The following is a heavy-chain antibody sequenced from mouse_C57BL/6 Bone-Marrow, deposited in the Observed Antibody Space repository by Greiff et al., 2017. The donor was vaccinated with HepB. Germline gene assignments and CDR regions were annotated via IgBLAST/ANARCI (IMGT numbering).Heavy chain of an antibody. J-gene: IGHJ1*03. V-gene: IGHV5-4*01. CDR1: GFTFSSYA. D-gene: IGHD1-1*01. CDR3: AREGAITTVVGYFDV. CDR2: ISDGGSYT. Sequence: EVKVVESGGGLVKPGGSLKLSCAASGFTFSSYAMSWVRQTPEKRLEWVATISDGGSYTYYPDNVKGRFTISRDNAKNNLYLQMSHLKSEDTAMYYCAREGAITTVVGYFDVWGTGTTVTVSS.